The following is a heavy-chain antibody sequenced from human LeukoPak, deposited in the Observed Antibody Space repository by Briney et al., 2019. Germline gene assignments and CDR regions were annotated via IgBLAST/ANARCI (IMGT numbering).Heavy chain of an antibody. V-gene: IGHV1-69*06. D-gene: IGHD3-10*01. CDR3: ARASYYGSGSPRYYYYGMDV. CDR2: IIPIFGTA. Sequence: SVEVSCKASGGTFSSYAISWVRQAPGQGLEWMGGIIPIFGTANYAQKFQGRVTITADKSTSTAYMELSSLRSEDTAVYYCARASYYGSGSPRYYYYGMDVWGKGTTVTVSS. CDR1: GGTFSSYA. J-gene: IGHJ6*04.